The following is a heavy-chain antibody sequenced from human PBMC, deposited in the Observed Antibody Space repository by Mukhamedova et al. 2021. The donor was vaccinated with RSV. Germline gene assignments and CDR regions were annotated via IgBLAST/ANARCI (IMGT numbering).Heavy chain of an antibody. Sequence: VRQVPGKGLEWMAKVDPADSFTNYHPSFQGHITISADRSTATAFLRWSSLKASDSAMYYCVRGVGIYIDLWAQGTLRTVSS. D-gene: IGHD1-26*01. CDR2: VDPADSFT. J-gene: IGHJ5*02. CDR3: VRGVGIYIDL. V-gene: IGHV5-10-1*01.